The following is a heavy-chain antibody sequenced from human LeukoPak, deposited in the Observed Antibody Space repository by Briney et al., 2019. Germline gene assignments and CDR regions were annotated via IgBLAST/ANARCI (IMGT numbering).Heavy chain of an antibody. CDR1: GYTFTGYY. Sequence: ASVKVSCKASGYTFTGYYMHWVRQAPGQGLEWMGWINPNSGGTNYAQKFQGRVTMTRDTSISTVYMELSSLRSEDTAVYYCARGTWGYSSSWSEYWGQGTLVTVSS. CDR3: ARGTWGYSSSWSEY. J-gene: IGHJ4*02. V-gene: IGHV1-2*02. CDR2: INPNSGGT. D-gene: IGHD6-13*01.